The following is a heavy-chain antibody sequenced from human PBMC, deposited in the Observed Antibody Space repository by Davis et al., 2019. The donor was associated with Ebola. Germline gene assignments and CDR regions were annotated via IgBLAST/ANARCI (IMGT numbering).Heavy chain of an antibody. J-gene: IGHJ6*02. CDR2: IGSDGGT. CDR3: AKDLFWWSASDV. CDR1: GFSFSSYV. V-gene: IGHV3-23*01. Sequence: GESLKISCAASGFSFSSYVMNWVRQAPGKGLEWVSGIGSDGGTHYAGSVRGRFTISRDDSKNTLFLQMNSLRGEDTAIYYCAKDLFWWSASDVWGQGTTVAVS. D-gene: IGHD2-8*02.